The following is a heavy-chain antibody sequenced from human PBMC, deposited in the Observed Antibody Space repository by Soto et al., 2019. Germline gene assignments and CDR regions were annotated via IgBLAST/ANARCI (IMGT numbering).Heavy chain of an antibody. J-gene: IGHJ4*02. Sequence: QVQLVQSGAEVKKPGSSVKVSCKASGGIFSTYAISWLRQAPGQGLEWMGGIIPLFGTPNYAQRFQGRATVTADESKSTAYMALSRLRSEDTAVYYCARDRDDYGSGNYYNRIDFWGQVTLVTVSS. V-gene: IGHV1-69*01. CDR3: ARDRDDYGSGNYYNRIDF. CDR2: IIPLFGTP. CDR1: GGIFSTYA. D-gene: IGHD3-10*01.